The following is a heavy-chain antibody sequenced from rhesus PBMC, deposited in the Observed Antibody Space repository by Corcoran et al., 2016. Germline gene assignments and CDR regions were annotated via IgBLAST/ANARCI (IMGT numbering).Heavy chain of an antibody. V-gene: IGHV4-127*01. Sequence: QVQLQESGPGLVKPSETLSLTCAVSGYSISSGSGWSWIRQPPGKGLEWIGYIGGSSGSNNYNPSLKGRVTMSKDTSKNQCSLKLSSVTAADTAVYYWARDNYAIDYWGQGVLVTVSS. CDR1: GYSISSGSG. CDR2: IGGSSGSN. J-gene: IGHJ4*01. CDR3: ARDNYAIDY. D-gene: IGHD4-17*01.